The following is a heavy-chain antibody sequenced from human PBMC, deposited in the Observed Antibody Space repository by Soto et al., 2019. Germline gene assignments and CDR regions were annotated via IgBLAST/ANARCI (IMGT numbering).Heavy chain of an antibody. J-gene: IGHJ2*01. Sequence: ASVKVSCKASGGTFSSYAISWVRQAPGQGLEWMGGIIPIFGTANYAQKFQGRATITADESTSTAYMELSSLRSEDTAVYYCASWAGAAAGTRFWYFDLWGRGTLVTVSS. D-gene: IGHD6-13*01. V-gene: IGHV1-69*13. CDR3: ASWAGAAAGTRFWYFDL. CDR2: IIPIFGTA. CDR1: GGTFSSYA.